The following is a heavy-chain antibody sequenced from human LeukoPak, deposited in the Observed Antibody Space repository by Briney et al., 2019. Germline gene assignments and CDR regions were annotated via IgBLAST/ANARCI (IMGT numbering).Heavy chain of an antibody. Sequence: PGGSLRLSCAASGFTFSSYSMNWVRQAPGKGLEWVSSISSSSSYIYYADSVKGRFTISRDSAKNSLYPQMNSLRAEDTAVYYCARGWLYSSSWYGYFQHWGQGTLVTVSS. D-gene: IGHD6-13*01. CDR1: GFTFSSYS. CDR2: ISSSSSYI. V-gene: IGHV3-21*01. CDR3: ARGWLYSSSWYGYFQH. J-gene: IGHJ1*01.